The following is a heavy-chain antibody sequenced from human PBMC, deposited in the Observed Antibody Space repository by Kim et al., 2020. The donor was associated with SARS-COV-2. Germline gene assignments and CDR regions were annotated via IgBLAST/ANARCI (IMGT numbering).Heavy chain of an antibody. D-gene: IGHD1-26*01. J-gene: IGHJ4*02. V-gene: IGHV3-23*01. CDR3: AKGGGSFFDY. CDR2: IGGGGAT. Sequence: GGSLRLSCGASGFTFSNSGMTWVRQAPREGLEWVATIGGGGATYYADSVKGRFTISRDNSKNTLYLQMNSPRAEDTAVYYCAKGGGSFFDYWGQGTLVTV. CDR1: GFTFSNSG.